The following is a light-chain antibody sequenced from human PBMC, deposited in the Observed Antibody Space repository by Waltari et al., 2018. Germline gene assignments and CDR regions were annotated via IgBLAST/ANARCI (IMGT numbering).Light chain of an antibody. CDR2: SND. V-gene: IGLV1-47*02. J-gene: IGLJ7*01. CDR3: AAWDNAVSGIL. CDR1: SSNIGSND. Sequence: QSVLTQPPSASATARKRVTISCSGSSSNIGSNDVSWHQQLPGTAPKLLVYSNDQRASGVSDRFSGSKSGTSASLAISGLQTEDEADYFCAAWDNAVSGILFGGGTRLTVL.